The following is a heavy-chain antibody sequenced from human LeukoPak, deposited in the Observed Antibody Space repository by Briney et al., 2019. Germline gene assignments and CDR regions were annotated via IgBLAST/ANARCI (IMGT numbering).Heavy chain of an antibody. D-gene: IGHD5-24*01. CDR2: ISYDGSNK. J-gene: IGHJ6*02. CDR3: ARDGGRSGYNAXYYYXXYXXDV. Sequence: GGSLRLSCAASGFTFSSYAMHWVRQAPGKGLEWVAVISYDGSNKYYADSVKGRFTISRDNSKNTLYLQMNSLRAEDTAVYYCARDGGRSGYNAXYYYXXYXXDVXGQ. CDR1: GFTFSSYA. V-gene: IGHV3-30-3*01.